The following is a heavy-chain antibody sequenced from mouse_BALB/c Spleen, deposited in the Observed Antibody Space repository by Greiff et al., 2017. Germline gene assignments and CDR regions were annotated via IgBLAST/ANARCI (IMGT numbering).Heavy chain of an antibody. D-gene: IGHD1-1*01. CDR1: GYTFSSYW. CDR2: ILPGSGST. Sequence: LQESGAELMKPGASVKISCKATGYTFSSYWIEWVKQRPGHGLEWIGEILPGSGSTNYNEKFKGKATFTADTSSNTAYMQLSSLTSEDSAVYYCARGTYYGSSYGFAYWGQGTLVTVSA. CDR3: ARGTYYGSSYGFAY. V-gene: IGHV1-9*01. J-gene: IGHJ3*01.